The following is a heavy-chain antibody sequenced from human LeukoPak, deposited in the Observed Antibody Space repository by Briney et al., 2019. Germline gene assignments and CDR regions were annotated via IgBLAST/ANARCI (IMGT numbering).Heavy chain of an antibody. D-gene: IGHD3-10*01. Sequence: GGSLRLSCAASGFTVSTNYMSWVRQAPGKGLEWVSVIYSGGSTYYADSVKGRFTISRDNSKSTLYIQMNSLRAEDTAVYYCARAKPKNMVRGLIMRRESRYYFDYWGQGTLVTVSS. J-gene: IGHJ4*02. CDR3: ARAKPKNMVRGLIMRRESRYYFDY. V-gene: IGHV3-53*01. CDR2: IYSGGST. CDR1: GFTVSTNY.